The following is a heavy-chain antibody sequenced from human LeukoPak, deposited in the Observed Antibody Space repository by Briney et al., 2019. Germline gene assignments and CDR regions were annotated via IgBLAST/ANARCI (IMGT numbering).Heavy chain of an antibody. CDR1: GGSISSGGYY. CDR2: IYYSGST. V-gene: IGHV4-31*03. Sequence: PSETLSLTCTVSGGSISSGGYYWSWIRQHPGKGLEWIGYIYYSGSTYYNPSLKSRVTISVDTSKNQFPLKLSSVTAADTAVCYCARTIRDYYYGMDVWGQGTTVTVSS. D-gene: IGHD5-24*01. CDR3: ARTIRDYYYGMDV. J-gene: IGHJ6*02.